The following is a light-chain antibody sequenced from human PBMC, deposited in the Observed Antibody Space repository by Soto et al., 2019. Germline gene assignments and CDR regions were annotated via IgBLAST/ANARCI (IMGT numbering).Light chain of an antibody. CDR3: AAWDDSLNGRL. V-gene: IGLV1-44*01. J-gene: IGLJ2*01. CDR1: SSNIGTNY. Sequence: QSVLTQPPSASGTPGQRVTISCSGSSSNIGTNYVYWYQQLPGTAPKLLIYSNNQRPSGVPDRFSGSKSGTSASLAISGLQSEDEADYYCAAWDDSLNGRLFGGGTKLTVL. CDR2: SNN.